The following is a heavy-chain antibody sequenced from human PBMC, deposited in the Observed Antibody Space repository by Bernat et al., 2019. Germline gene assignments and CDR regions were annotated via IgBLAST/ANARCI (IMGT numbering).Heavy chain of an antibody. D-gene: IGHD2-2*01. Sequence: EVQLVESGGGLVKPGGSLRLSCAASGFTFSSYSMNWVRQAPGKGLEWVSSISSSSSYIYYADSVKGRFTISTDNAKNSLYLQMNSLRAEDTAVYYCARDLTQDIVVVPAAIGYWGQGTLVTVSS. J-gene: IGHJ4*02. CDR3: ARDLTQDIVVVPAAIGY. V-gene: IGHV3-21*01. CDR2: ISSSSSYI. CDR1: GFTFSSYS.